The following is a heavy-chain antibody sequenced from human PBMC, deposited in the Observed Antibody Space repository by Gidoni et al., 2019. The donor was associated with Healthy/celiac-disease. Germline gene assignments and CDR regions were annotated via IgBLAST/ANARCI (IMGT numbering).Heavy chain of an antibody. CDR2: TYYRSKWYN. Sequence: CAISGDSVSSNRAAWNWIRQSPSRGLEWLGRTYYRSKWYNDYAVSVKSRITINPDTSKNQFSLQLNSVTPEDTAVYYCARGYCSSTSCYFIDYWGQGTLVTVSS. CDR1: GDSVSSNRAA. J-gene: IGHJ4*02. D-gene: IGHD2-2*01. CDR3: ARGYCSSTSCYFIDY. V-gene: IGHV6-1*01.